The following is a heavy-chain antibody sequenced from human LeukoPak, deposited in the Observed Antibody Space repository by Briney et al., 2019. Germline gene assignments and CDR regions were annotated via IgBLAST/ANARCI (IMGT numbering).Heavy chain of an antibody. CDR3: ARERPGIAAAGTWSAFDI. CDR1: GGSISSYY. V-gene: IGHV4-4*07. D-gene: IGHD6-13*01. CDR2: IYTSGST. J-gene: IGHJ3*02. Sequence: SETLSLTCTVSGGSISSYYWSWIRQPAGKGLEWIERIYTSGSTNYNPSLKSRVTISVDTSKNQFSLKLSSVTAADTAVYYCARERPGIAAAGTWSAFDIWGQGTMVTVSS.